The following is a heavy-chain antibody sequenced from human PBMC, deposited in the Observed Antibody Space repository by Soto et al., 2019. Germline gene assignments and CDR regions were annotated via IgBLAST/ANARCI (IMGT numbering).Heavy chain of an antibody. J-gene: IGHJ4*02. CDR3: ARVTAAGTGYFDY. Sequence: GSLRLSCAASGFTFSSYSMNWVRQAPGKGLEWVSSISSSSSYIYYADSVEGRFTISRDNAKNSLYLQMNSLRAEDTAVYYCARVTAAGTGYFDYWGQGTLVTVSS. V-gene: IGHV3-21*01. D-gene: IGHD6-13*01. CDR1: GFTFSSYS. CDR2: ISSSSSYI.